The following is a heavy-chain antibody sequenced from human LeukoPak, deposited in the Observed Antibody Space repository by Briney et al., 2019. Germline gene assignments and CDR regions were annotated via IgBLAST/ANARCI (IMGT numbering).Heavy chain of an antibody. D-gene: IGHD3-10*01. Sequence: GESLKISCKGSGYRFTSYWIAWVRQMPGKGLEWMGIIYPGDSDTRYSPSFQGQVTISADKSISTAYLQWSSLKASDTAMYYCARDSRMDQNYYGSGSYLPFDYWGQGTLVTVSS. CDR3: ARDSRMDQNYYGSGSYLPFDY. CDR2: IYPGDSDT. V-gene: IGHV5-51*01. J-gene: IGHJ4*02. CDR1: GYRFTSYW.